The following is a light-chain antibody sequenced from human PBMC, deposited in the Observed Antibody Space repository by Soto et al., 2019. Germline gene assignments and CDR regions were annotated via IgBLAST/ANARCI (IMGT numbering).Light chain of an antibody. V-gene: IGKV3-20*01. CDR3: QQDNSYPRK. CDR2: GAS. J-gene: IGKJ1*01. Sequence: VFTNSSTPSSLSPVELDTLSCRASQSVSNNYLAWYQQKPGQAPRLLIYGASNRATGIPDRFSGSGSGTDFTLTISRLQPDDFATYYCQQDNSYPRKFGQGTKVEIK. CDR1: QSVSNNY.